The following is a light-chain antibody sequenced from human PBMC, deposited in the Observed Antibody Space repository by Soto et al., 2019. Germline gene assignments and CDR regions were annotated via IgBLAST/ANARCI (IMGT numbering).Light chain of an antibody. CDR1: QSISSW. CDR2: DVS. V-gene: IGKV1-5*01. J-gene: IGKJ1*01. CDR3: QQYDSSPGT. Sequence: DIQMTQSPSTLSASVGDRVTITCRASQSISSWLAWYQQKPVKAPKLLIYDVSSLESGVPSRFSGSGSGTDFTLTISRLEPEDFAVYYCQQYDSSPGTFGQGTKVDIK.